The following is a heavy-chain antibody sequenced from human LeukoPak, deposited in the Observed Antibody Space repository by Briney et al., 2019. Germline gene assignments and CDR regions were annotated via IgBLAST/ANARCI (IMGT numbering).Heavy chain of an antibody. Sequence: ASVKVSCKASGYTFTSYDINWVRQATGQGLEWMGWMNPNSGNTGYAQKFQGRVTITRNTSISTAYMELSSLRSEDTAVCYCAREGSGSKSYYYYYYMDGWGKGTTVTVSS. V-gene: IGHV1-8*03. D-gene: IGHD3-22*01. J-gene: IGHJ6*03. CDR3: AREGSGSKSYYYYYYMDG. CDR1: GYTFTSYD. CDR2: MNPNSGNT.